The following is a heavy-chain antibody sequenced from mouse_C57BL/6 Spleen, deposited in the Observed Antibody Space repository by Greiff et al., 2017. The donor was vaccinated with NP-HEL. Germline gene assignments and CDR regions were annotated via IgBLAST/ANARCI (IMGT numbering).Heavy chain of an antibody. D-gene: IGHD2-3*01. Sequence: QVQLQHSGAELAKPGASVKLSCKASGYTSTSYWMHWVKQRPGQGLEWIGYINPSSGYTKYNQKFKDKATLTADKSSSTAYMQLSSLTYEDSAVYYCASGEDGPAWFAYWGQGTLVTVSA. CDR2: INPSSGYT. V-gene: IGHV1-7*01. CDR1: GYTSTSYW. CDR3: ASGEDGPAWFAY. J-gene: IGHJ3*01.